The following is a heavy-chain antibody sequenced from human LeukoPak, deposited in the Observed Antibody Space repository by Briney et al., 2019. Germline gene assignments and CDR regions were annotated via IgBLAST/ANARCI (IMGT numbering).Heavy chain of an antibody. D-gene: IGHD4-17*01. CDR1: GNSFGDYY. CDR3: TRDTGTTGEVKFDP. V-gene: IGHV4-4*07. Sequence: SETLSLTCTVSGNSFGDYYWSWIRQPAGKGLEWIGRIYTSGSTTYNPSLKSRVTMSVDTSESQFSLNLMSVTAADTAVYYCTRDTGTTGEVKFDPWGQGTLVTVSS. J-gene: IGHJ5*02. CDR2: IYTSGST.